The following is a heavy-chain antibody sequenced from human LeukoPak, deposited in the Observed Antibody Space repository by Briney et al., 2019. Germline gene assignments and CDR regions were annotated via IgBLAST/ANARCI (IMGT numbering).Heavy chain of an antibody. CDR2: MNFDSGDT. V-gene: IGHV1-8*01. CDR1: GFSFTTYD. J-gene: IGHJ3*02. Sequence: SVKVSCKPSGFSFTTYDNNSVRQASGHGLEYMGWMNFDSGDTGYAPNFKGRVTMTRNTSISTAYMELNSLKSEDTAIYYCATPPIEPGHLWSKDAFDIWGQGTMVTVSS. CDR3: ATPPIEPGHLWSKDAFDI. D-gene: IGHD1-14*01.